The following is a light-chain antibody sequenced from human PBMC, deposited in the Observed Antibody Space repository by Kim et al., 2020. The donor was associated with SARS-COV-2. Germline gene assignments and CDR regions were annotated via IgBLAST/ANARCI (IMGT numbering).Light chain of an antibody. Sequence: SVATGQTARIPCGGDIVDSSDHWYQQKPGLAPVLIIYRENNRPSGIPERFSGSDSGNTATLTISGAQDEDEADYYCQVWDTKTVLFGGGTQLTVL. V-gene: IGLV3-9*02. J-gene: IGLJ2*01. CDR1: IVDSS. CDR3: QVWDTKTVL. CDR2: REN.